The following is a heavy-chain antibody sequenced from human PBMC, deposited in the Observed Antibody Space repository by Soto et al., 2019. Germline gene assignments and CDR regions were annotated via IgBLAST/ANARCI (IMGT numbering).Heavy chain of an antibody. CDR3: AGPLIPTTY. CDR2: ISSTGGTT. Sequence: PGGSLRLSCSASGFTFSSYVMHWVRQAPGQGLEYVSAISSTGGTTLYTDSVKGRFTISRDNSKNTLYLQMNSLRAEDTAVYYCAGPLIPTTYWGQGTLVTVSS. V-gene: IGHV3-64*04. CDR1: GFTFSSYV. J-gene: IGHJ4*02. D-gene: IGHD1-1*01.